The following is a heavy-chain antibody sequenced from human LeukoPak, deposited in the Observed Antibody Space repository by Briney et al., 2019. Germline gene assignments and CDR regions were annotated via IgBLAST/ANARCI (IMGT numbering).Heavy chain of an antibody. D-gene: IGHD3-10*01. CDR1: GFTFSSYD. CDR3: AKDPSDLGGSGSNNYFDC. J-gene: IGHJ4*02. V-gene: IGHV3-23*01. CDR2: ITYSSGYT. Sequence: GGSLRLSCAASGFTFSSYDMSWVRQAPGNGLEWVSGITYSSGYTYYADSVKGRFTISRDNSRNTLYLQMNSLRAEDTAVYYCAKDPSDLGGSGSNNYFDCWGQGTLVTVSS.